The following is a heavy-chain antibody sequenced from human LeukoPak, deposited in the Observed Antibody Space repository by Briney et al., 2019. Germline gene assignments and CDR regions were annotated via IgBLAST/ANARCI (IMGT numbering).Heavy chain of an antibody. D-gene: IGHD6-13*01. J-gene: IGHJ4*02. V-gene: IGHV4-39*07. CDR2: IYYSGST. Sequence: SEPLSLTCTVSGGSISSSSYYWGWIRPPPGKGLEWIGSIYYSGSTYYNPSLKSRVTISVDTSKNQFSLKLSSVTAADTAVYYCARANSSSWYGLLDYWGQGTLVTVSS. CDR3: ARANSSSWYGLLDY. CDR1: GGSISSSSYY.